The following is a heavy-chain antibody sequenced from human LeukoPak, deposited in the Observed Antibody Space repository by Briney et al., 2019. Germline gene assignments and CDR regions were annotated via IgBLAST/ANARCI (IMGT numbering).Heavy chain of an antibody. Sequence: GGSLRLSCAASGFTFSSYAMSWVRQAPGKGLEWVSAISGSGGNTYYADSVKGRFTISRDNSKNTLYLQMNSLRAEDTAVYYCAKEGYYYDSSGYYYRDWGQGTLVTVSS. CDR1: GFTFSSYA. CDR2: ISGSGGNT. J-gene: IGHJ4*02. CDR3: AKEGYYYDSSGYYYRD. D-gene: IGHD3-22*01. V-gene: IGHV3-23*01.